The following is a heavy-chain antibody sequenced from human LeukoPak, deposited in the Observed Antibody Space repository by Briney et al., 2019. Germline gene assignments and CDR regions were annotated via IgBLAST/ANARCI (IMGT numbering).Heavy chain of an antibody. V-gene: IGHV3-7*01. D-gene: IGHD3-16*01. CDR2: IKQDGSEK. CDR1: GFTFSSYG. Sequence: AGGSLRLSCAASGFTFSSYGMHWVRQAPGKGLEWVANIKQDGSEKDYVDSVKGRFTISRDNAKNSLYLQMNSLSAEDTAVYYCAREGVGGNDYWGQGTLVTVSS. J-gene: IGHJ4*02. CDR3: AREGVGGNDY.